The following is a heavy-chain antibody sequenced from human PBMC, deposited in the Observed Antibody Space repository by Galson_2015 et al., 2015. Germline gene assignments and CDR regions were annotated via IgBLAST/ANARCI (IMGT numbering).Heavy chain of an antibody. CDR3: ARCPIGGYYYGSGTYYNPPEY. V-gene: IGHV1-69*13. Sequence: SVKVSCKASGDTFNNYAFTWVRQAPGQGLESMGGIIPIFGTANSAQKFQGRATITADESTSTVYMELRSLRSEDTAVYYCARCPIGGYYYGSGTYYNPPEYWGQGTLVTVSS. J-gene: IGHJ4*02. D-gene: IGHD3-10*01. CDR2: IIPIFGTA. CDR1: GDTFNNYA.